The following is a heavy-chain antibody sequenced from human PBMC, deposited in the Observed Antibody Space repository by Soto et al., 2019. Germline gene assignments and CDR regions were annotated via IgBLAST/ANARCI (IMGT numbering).Heavy chain of an antibody. CDR2: ISYDGSNK. Sequence: QVQLVESGGGVVQPGRSLRLSCAASGFTFSSYAMHWVRQAPGKGLEWVAVISYDGSNKYYADSVKGRFTISRDNSKNTLYLQMNSLRAEDTAVYYGARDVAAAGSYYYYGMDVWGQVTTVTVSS. CDR3: ARDVAAAGSYYYYGMDV. J-gene: IGHJ6*02. CDR1: GFTFSSYA. V-gene: IGHV3-30-3*01. D-gene: IGHD6-13*01.